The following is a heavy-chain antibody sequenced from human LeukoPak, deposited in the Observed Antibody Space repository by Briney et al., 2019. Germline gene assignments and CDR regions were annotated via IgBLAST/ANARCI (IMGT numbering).Heavy chain of an antibody. Sequence: PGGSLRLSCAASGFTFSSYAMSWVRQAPGKGLEWVSAISGSGGSTYYADSVKGRFTISRDNSKNTLYLQMNSLRAEDTAVYYCARDPVRYCSSTSCHGSGDYWGQGTLVTVSS. V-gene: IGHV3-23*01. CDR2: ISGSGGST. CDR1: GFTFSSYA. D-gene: IGHD2-2*01. CDR3: ARDPVRYCSSTSCHGSGDY. J-gene: IGHJ4*02.